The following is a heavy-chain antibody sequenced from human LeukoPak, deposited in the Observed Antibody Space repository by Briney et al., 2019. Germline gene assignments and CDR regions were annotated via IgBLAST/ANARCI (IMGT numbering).Heavy chain of an antibody. V-gene: IGHV4-61*02. Sequence: PPQTLSLTCTVSGGSISSGSYYWSWIRQPAGKGLEWIGRIYTSGSTDNNPSLKSRVTISVDTSKNQFSLKLSSVTAADTAVYYCARRGYSGYGPASDPDQNWFDPXXQGTLVTVSS. CDR3: ARRGYSGYGPASDPDQNWFDP. J-gene: IGHJ5*02. CDR1: GGSISSGSYY. D-gene: IGHD5-12*01. CDR2: IYTSGST.